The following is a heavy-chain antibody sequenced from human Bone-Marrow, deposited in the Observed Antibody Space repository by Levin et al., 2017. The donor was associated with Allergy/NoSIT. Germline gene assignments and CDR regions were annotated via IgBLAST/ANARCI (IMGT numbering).Heavy chain of an antibody. J-gene: IGHJ3*02. V-gene: IGHV3-11*03. CDR3: AVDADIVGSMEASTFDI. D-gene: IGHD5-12*01. CDR2: ISSSTQYS. Sequence: GGSLRLSCVASGFTFTDYYMSWIRQAPGKGPEWVSFISSSTQYSNYADSVKGRFTISRDNAKNSVFLQMDNLSPEDTAFYYCAVDADIVGSMEASTFDIWGQGTMVTVSS. CDR1: GFTFTDYY.